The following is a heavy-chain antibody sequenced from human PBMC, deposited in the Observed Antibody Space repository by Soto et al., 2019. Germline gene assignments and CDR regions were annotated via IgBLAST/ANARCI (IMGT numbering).Heavy chain of an antibody. CDR3: AKLANFWSGYHDY. CDR1: GFTFSSYA. V-gene: IGHV3-23*01. D-gene: IGHD3-3*01. Sequence: EVQLLESGGGLVQPGGSLRLSCAASGFTFSSYAMSWVRQAPGKGLEWVSAISGSGGSTYYADSVKGRFTISRDNSKSTLYLHMNSLRAEDTAVYYCAKLANFWSGYHDYWGQGTLVTVSS. CDR2: ISGSGGST. J-gene: IGHJ4*02.